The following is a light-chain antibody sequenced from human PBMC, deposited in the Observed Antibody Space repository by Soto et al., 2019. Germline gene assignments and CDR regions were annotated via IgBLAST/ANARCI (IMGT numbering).Light chain of an antibody. V-gene: IGLV2-14*01. J-gene: IGLJ2*01. Sequence: QSVLTQPASVSGSPGQSISISCTGTSSDVGIYDYVSWYQHHPGKAPKLMVYEVTNRPSGVSNRFSGSKSGNTASLTISGLQAEDEADYYCCSPWIFGGGTKLTVL. CDR3: CSPWI. CDR2: EVT. CDR1: SSDVGIYDY.